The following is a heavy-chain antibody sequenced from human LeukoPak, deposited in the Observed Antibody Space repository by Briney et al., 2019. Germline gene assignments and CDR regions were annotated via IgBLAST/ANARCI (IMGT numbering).Heavy chain of an antibody. CDR2: IYSGDST. V-gene: IGHV3-53*01. CDR1: GFTVSSNY. CDR3: ARDYSSGWYFDY. D-gene: IGHD6-19*01. J-gene: IGHJ4*02. Sequence: GGSLRLSCAASGFTVSSNYMSWVRQAPGKGLEWVSVIYSGDSTYYADSVKGRFTISRDNSKNTLYLQMNSLRAEDTAVYFCARDYSSGWYFDYWGQGTLVTVSS.